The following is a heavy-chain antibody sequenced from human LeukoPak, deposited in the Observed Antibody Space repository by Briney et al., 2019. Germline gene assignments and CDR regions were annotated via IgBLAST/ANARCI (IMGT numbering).Heavy chain of an antibody. V-gene: IGHV3-7*01. CDR2: IKEEGSEK. CDR3: ASGSREW. D-gene: IGHD3-10*01. CDR1: GFTFSRYW. J-gene: IGHJ4*02. Sequence: GGSLRLSCAASGFTFSRYWMSWVRQAPGKGLEWLANIKEEGSEKYYVDSVKGRFTLSRDTAKNSLYLQMNSLRAEDTSVYYCASGSREWWGQGTLVTVSS.